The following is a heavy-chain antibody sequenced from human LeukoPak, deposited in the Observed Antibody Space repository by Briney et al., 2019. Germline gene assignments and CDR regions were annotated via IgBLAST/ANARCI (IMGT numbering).Heavy chain of an antibody. CDR3: AKGEGVTMVRGVIYYYYYGMGV. CDR2: ISYDGSNK. V-gene: IGHV3-30*18. J-gene: IGHJ6*04. D-gene: IGHD3-10*01. Sequence: GGSLRLSCAASGFTFSSYGMHWVRQAPGKGLEWVAVISYDGSNKYYADSVKGRFTISRDNSKNTLYLQMNSLRAEDTAVYCCAKGEGVTMVRGVIYYYYYGMGVWGKGTTVTVSS. CDR1: GFTFSSYG.